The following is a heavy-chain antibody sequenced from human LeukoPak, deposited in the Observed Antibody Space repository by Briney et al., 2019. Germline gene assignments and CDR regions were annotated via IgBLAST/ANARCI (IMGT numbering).Heavy chain of an antibody. D-gene: IGHD3-22*01. CDR3: ARGSRYYYDSSGISFDY. J-gene: IGHJ4*02. V-gene: IGHV5-51*01. CDR2: IYPGDSDT. Sequence: GESLKISCKGSGYSFTSYWIGWVRQMPGKGLEWMGIIYPGDSDTRYSPSFQGQVTISADKSISTAYLQWSSLKASDTAMYYCARGSRYYYDSSGISFDYWGQGTLVTVSS. CDR1: GYSFTSYW.